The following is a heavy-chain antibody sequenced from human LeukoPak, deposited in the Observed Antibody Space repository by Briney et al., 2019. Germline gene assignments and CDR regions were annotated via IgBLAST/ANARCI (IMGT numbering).Heavy chain of an antibody. V-gene: IGHV3-23*01. CDR1: GFNFNNFA. CDR2: MTGPADTT. J-gene: IGHJ4*02. CDR3: AKGAEIDH. Sequence: GGSLRLPCAASGFNFNNFAMSWVRQAPGKGLEWLSAMTGPADTTYYAESVKGRFTISRDYSKSMVFLQMNSLRVEDTAIYYCAKGAEIDHWGQGTLVTVSS.